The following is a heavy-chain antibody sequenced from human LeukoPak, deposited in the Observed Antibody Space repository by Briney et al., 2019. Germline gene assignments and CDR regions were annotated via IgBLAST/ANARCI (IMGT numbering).Heavy chain of an antibody. CDR2: ISSSSSYI. D-gene: IGHD2-15*01. Sequence: GGSLRLSCAASGFTFSSYSMNWVRQAPGKRLEWVSSISSSSSYIYYADSVKGRFTISRDNAKNSLYLQMNSLRAEDTAVYYCARDRGRKWCSGGSCYSGGKSGYDAFDIWGQGTMVTVSS. J-gene: IGHJ3*02. CDR1: GFTFSSYS. V-gene: IGHV3-21*01. CDR3: ARDRGRKWCSGGSCYSGGKSGYDAFDI.